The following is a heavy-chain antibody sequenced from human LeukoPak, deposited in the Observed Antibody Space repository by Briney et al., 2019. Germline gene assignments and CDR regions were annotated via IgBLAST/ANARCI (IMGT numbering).Heavy chain of an antibody. CDR3: ARQEGGNMVRGVIRTRGWFDP. V-gene: IGHV4-59*08. Sequence: SETLSLTSTVSGGSISTYYWSWIRQPPGKGLEWIGYIYFSGKTNYNPSLTSRVTISVDTSKNQFSLKLTSVTAADAAVYYCARQEGGNMVRGVIRTRGWFDPWGQGTLVTVSS. CDR2: IYFSGKT. J-gene: IGHJ5*02. CDR1: GGSISTYY. D-gene: IGHD3-10*01.